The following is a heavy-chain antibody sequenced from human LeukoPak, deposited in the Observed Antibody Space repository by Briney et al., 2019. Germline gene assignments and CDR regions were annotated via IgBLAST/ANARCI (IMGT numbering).Heavy chain of an antibody. CDR3: ASSYSGIWATSHFDY. Sequence: PSETQTLTCAVSGGSISSSNWWSWVRQPPGKGLERIGEIYHSGNTNCNPSLKSRVTISVDKAKNQFSLKLSSVTAADTAVYYCASSYSGIWATSHFDYWGQGTLVTVSS. D-gene: IGHD6-13*01. CDR1: GGSISSSNW. J-gene: IGHJ4*02. V-gene: IGHV4-4*02. CDR2: IYHSGNT.